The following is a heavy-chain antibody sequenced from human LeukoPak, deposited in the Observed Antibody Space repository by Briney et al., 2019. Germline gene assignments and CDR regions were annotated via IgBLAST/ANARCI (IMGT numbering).Heavy chain of an antibody. CDR2: SIPIFGTA. Sequence: SVKVSCKASGGTFSRNAISWVRQAPGQGLEWMGGSIPIFGTANYAENFQGRVTITTDEITSTAYMELRSLRSEDTAVYYCASPDASMVSAFDYWGQGTLVTVSS. CDR1: GGTFSRNA. J-gene: IGHJ4*02. CDR3: ASPDASMVSAFDY. V-gene: IGHV1-69*05. D-gene: IGHD5-18*01.